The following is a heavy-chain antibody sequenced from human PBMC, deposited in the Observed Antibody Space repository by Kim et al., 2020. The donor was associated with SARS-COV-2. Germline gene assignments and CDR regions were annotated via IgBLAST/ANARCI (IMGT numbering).Heavy chain of an antibody. D-gene: IGHD6-6*01. CDR2: IWYDGSNK. V-gene: IGHV3-33*01. CDR3: ARGSYSSSPDFDY. Sequence: GGSLRLSCAASGFTFSSYGMHWVRQAPGKGLEWVAVIWYDGSNKYYADSVKGRFTISRDNSKNTLYLQMNSLRAEDTAVYYCARGSYSSSPDFDYWGQGTLVTVSS. J-gene: IGHJ4*02. CDR1: GFTFSSYG.